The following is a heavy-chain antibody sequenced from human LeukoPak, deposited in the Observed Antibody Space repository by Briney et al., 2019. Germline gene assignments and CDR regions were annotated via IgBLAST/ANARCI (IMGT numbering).Heavy chain of an antibody. CDR1: GFTFSDYY. J-gene: IGHJ5*02. V-gene: IGHV3-11*01. CDR3: ARDMLRDWFDP. D-gene: IGHD2-8*01. Sequence: GGSLRLSCAASGFTFSDYYMSWIRQAPGKGLEWVSYISSSGSKKYHADSVKGRFTISRDNARNSLYLQMSSLRAEDTAVYYCARDMLRDWFDPWGQGTLVTVSS. CDR2: ISSSGSKK.